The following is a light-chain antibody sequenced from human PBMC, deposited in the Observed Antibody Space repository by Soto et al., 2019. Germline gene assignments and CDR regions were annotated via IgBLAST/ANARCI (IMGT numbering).Light chain of an antibody. Sequence: DIQMTQSPSTLSAFVGDRVTISCRASQSISGWLAWYQQKPGKAPKLLIYKATSLETGVPSRFSGSGSGTEFTLTISSLQPDDSVTYYCQQYSTKSWTFGPGTKLEIK. CDR1: QSISGW. V-gene: IGKV1-5*03. CDR2: KAT. CDR3: QQYSTKSWT. J-gene: IGKJ1*01.